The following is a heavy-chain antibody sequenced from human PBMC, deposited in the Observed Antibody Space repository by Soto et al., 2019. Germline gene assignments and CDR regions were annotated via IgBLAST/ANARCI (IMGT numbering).Heavy chain of an antibody. CDR2: ITHSAST. Sequence: PSQTLSLTGAIYGGSFSGYYWSWIRQPPGKGLEWIGEITHSASTNYTPSLKRRVTIPVDTSKNPLSLKLSSVTAADTAVYYWASRVGREWLRTFDYWGQGTLGTVSS. CDR1: GGSFSGYY. D-gene: IGHD5-12*01. J-gene: IGHJ4*02. V-gene: IGHV4-34*01. CDR3: ASRVGREWLRTFDY.